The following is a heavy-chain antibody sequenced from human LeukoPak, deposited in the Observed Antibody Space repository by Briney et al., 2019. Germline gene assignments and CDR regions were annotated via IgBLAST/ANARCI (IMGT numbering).Heavy chain of an antibody. CDR3: ARDLGCSSTSCYYYYYYYMDV. CDR2: LSWNSGSI. Sequence: PGRSLRLSCAASGFTFDDYAMHWVQHAPGKGLEWVSGLSWNSGSIGYADSVKGRFTISRDNAKNSLYLQMNSLRAEDTAVYYCARDLGCSSTSCYYYYYYYMDVWGKGTTVTVSS. D-gene: IGHD2-2*01. J-gene: IGHJ6*03. V-gene: IGHV3-9*01. CDR1: GFTFDDYA.